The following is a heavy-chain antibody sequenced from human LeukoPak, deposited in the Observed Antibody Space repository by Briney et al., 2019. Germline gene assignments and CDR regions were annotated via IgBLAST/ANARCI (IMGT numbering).Heavy chain of an antibody. Sequence: ASVKVSCKASGYTFTGYYMHWVRQAPGQGLEWMGWINPNSGGTNYAQKFQGRVTMTTDTSISTAYMELSRLRSDDTAVYYCAREGAVYYYGSGSSDYWGQGTLVTVAS. CDR2: INPNSGGT. V-gene: IGHV1-2*02. D-gene: IGHD3-10*01. J-gene: IGHJ4*02. CDR1: GYTFTGYY. CDR3: AREGAVYYYGSGSSDY.